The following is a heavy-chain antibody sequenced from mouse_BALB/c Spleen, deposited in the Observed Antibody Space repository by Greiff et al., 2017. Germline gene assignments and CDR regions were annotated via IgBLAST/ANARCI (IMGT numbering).Heavy chain of an antibody. Sequence: EVQLQQSGPGLVKPSQSLSLTCSVTGYSITSGYYWNWIRQFPGNKLEWMGYISYDGSNNYNPSLKNRISITRDTSKNQFFLKLNSVTTEDTATYYCARAIYYGNWFAYWGQGTLVTVSA. CDR2: ISYDGSN. J-gene: IGHJ3*01. D-gene: IGHD2-1*01. CDR1: GYSITSGYY. CDR3: ARAIYYGNWFAY. V-gene: IGHV3-6*02.